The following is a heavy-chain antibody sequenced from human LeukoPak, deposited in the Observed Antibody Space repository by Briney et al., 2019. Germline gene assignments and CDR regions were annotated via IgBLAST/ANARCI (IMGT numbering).Heavy chain of an antibody. CDR2: VSSSGRTI. Sequence: GGSLRLSCAASGFTFSSYEMNWVRQAPGKGLEWVSYVSSSGRTIYYTDSVKGRFTISRDNAKNSLYLQMNSLRAEDTAVYYCARDRLHYGEYEKTFDYWGQGTLVSVSS. J-gene: IGHJ4*02. D-gene: IGHD4-17*01. CDR1: GFTFSSYE. CDR3: ARDRLHYGEYEKTFDY. V-gene: IGHV3-48*03.